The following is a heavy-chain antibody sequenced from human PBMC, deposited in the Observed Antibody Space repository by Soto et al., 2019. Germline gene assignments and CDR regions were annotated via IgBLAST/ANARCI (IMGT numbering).Heavy chain of an antibody. D-gene: IGHD3-3*01. CDR3: ARASHGFWQGSPDY. V-gene: IGHV3-33*01. CDR1: GFTFSSYG. Sequence: QVQLVESGGGVVQPGRSLRLSCAASGFTFSSYGVHWVRQAPGKGLEWVAVIWYDGSNKYYADSVKGRFTISRDNSKNALYLQMNSLRVEDTAVYYCARASHGFWQGSPDYWGQGTLVTVSS. J-gene: IGHJ4*02. CDR2: IWYDGSNK.